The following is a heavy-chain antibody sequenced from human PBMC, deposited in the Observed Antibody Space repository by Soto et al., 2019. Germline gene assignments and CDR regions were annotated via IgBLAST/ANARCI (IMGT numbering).Heavy chain of an antibody. D-gene: IGHD6-19*01. J-gene: IGHJ3*02. Sequence: GESLKISCKGSGYSFTSYWIGWARQMPGKGLEWMGIIYPGDSESRYSPSFQGHVIISADKSISTAYLQWSSLKASDTAMYYCARHSGSGRNIGAFDIWGQGTMVTVSS. CDR2: IYPGDSES. V-gene: IGHV5-51*01. CDR1: GYSFTSYW. CDR3: ARHSGSGRNIGAFDI.